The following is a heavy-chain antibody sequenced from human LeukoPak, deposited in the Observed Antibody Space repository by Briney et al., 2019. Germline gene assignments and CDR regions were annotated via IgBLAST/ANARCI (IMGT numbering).Heavy chain of an antibody. V-gene: IGHV3-20*04. CDR3: ARDLCGGSCLDY. D-gene: IGHD2-15*01. CDR1: GFTFSSYA. Sequence: PGGSLRLSCAASGFTFSSYAMSWVRQAPGKGLEWVSGINWNGGSTGYADSVKGRFTISRDNAKNSLYLQMNSLRAEDTALYYCARDLCGGSCLDYWGQGTLVTVSS. J-gene: IGHJ4*02. CDR2: INWNGGST.